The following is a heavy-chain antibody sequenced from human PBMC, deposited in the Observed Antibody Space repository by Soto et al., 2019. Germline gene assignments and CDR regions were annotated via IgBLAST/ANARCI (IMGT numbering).Heavy chain of an antibody. CDR2: ISHHAIKK. V-gene: IGHV3-30*18. CDR1: GFTFSDYG. CDR3: AKDWVGGSNKYQLDY. J-gene: IGHJ4*02. D-gene: IGHD1-26*01. Sequence: QVQLVESGGGVVKPGRSLRLSCVTSGFTFSDYGMHWVRQAPGKGLEWVAAISHHAIKKYYIDSVKGRFSISRDNSKQTVYLQLNSLEPDDTAVYYCAKDWVGGSNKYQLDYWGRGTQVTVSS.